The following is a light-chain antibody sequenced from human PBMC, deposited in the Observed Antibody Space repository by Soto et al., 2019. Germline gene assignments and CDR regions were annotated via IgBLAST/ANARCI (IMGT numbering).Light chain of an antibody. J-gene: IGKJ1*01. V-gene: IGKV1-5*03. CDR3: QHYHTYSWT. CDR1: QSISSW. Sequence: DIQMTQSPSTLSASVGDRVTITCRASQSISSWLAWYQQKPGKDPNLLIYKASSLESGVPSRFSGSGSGTQFTLTISSLQPDDLATYYCQHYHTYSWTFGQGTKVDIK. CDR2: KAS.